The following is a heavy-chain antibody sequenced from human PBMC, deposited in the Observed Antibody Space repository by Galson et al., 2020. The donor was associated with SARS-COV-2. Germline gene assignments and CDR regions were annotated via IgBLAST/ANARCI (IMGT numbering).Heavy chain of an antibody. V-gene: IGHV3-11*01. CDR1: GFTFSDYY. CDR2: ISGGGDTM. CDR3: ARGLHSDY. Sequence: GGSLRLSCAASGFTFSDYYIAWIRQAPGMGLEWVSYISGGGDTMYYADSVKGRFTISRDNSKKSLYLQMNSLRAEDTAVYYCARGLHSDYWGQGTLVTVSP. J-gene: IGHJ4*02. D-gene: IGHD2-21*01.